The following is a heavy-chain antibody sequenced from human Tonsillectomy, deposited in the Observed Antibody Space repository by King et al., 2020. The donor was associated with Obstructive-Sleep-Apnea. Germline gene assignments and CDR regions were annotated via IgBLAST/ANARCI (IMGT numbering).Heavy chain of an antibody. V-gene: IGHV3-49*03. CDR1: GFSFDDYA. CDR3: SFSVWGSYRYSWNY. D-gene: IGHD3-16*02. CDR2: IRSKAYGGTT. Sequence: VQLVESGGGLVQPGRSLRLSCTASGFSFDDYAMSWFRQAPGKGLEWVGFIRSKAYGGTTEYAASVKGRFTISRDDSRSIAYLQMNSLRTEDTAVYYCSFSVWGSYRYSWNYWGQGTLVTVSS. J-gene: IGHJ4*02.